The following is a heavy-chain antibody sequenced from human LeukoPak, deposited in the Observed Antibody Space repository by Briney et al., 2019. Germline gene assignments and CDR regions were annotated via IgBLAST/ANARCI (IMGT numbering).Heavy chain of an antibody. Sequence: PSETLSLTCAVYGGSFSGYYWSWIRQPPGKGLEWIGEINHSGSTNYNPYIKSRVSISVDTSKNQFSLKLSSVTAADTAVYYCARGVGIAVAGTQRGGFDYWGQGTLVTVSS. J-gene: IGHJ4*02. V-gene: IGHV4-34*01. D-gene: IGHD6-19*01. CDR3: ARGVGIAVAGTQRGGFDY. CDR1: GGSFSGYY. CDR2: INHSGST.